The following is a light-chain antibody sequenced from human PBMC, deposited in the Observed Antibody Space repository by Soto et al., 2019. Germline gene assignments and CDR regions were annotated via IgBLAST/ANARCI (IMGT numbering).Light chain of an antibody. CDR2: EVR. J-gene: IGLJ3*02. CDR1: SSDVGGYNY. V-gene: IGLV2-14*01. CDR3: NSYTSTGTLV. Sequence: QSVLTQPASVSGSPGQSITISCTGTSSDVGGYNYVSWYQQYPGKAPKVIIYEVRNRPSGVSDRFSGSKSGNTASLTISGLQAEDEADYYCNSYTSTGTLVFGGGTKLTVL.